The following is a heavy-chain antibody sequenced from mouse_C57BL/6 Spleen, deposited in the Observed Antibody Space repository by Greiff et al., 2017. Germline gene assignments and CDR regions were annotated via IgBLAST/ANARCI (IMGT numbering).Heavy chain of an antibody. CDR3: ASPSSYSNYEAMDY. J-gene: IGHJ4*01. D-gene: IGHD2-5*01. CDR2: INPNNGGT. Sequence: EVQLQQSGPELVKPGASVKISCKASGYTFTDYYMNWVKQSHGKSLEWIGDINPNNGGTSSNQKFKGKATLTVAKSSSTAYMALRSLTSEDSAVYYCASPSSYSNYEAMDYWGQGTSVTVSS. CDR1: GYTFTDYY. V-gene: IGHV1-26*01.